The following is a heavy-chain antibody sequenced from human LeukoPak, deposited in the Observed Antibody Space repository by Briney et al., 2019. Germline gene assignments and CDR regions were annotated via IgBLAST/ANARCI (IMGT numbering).Heavy chain of an antibody. CDR3: ATEPGIGYAFDI. CDR2: INPDGSEK. J-gene: IGHJ3*02. Sequence: GGSLRLSCAAPGITFSYYWMSWVRQAPGKGLEWVANINPDGSEKNYAHSVRGRFTISRDNAKNPLSLHMNSLSAEDTAVYYCATEPGIGYAFDIWGQGRMVTVSS. V-gene: IGHV3-7*01. CDR1: GITFSYYW. D-gene: IGHD2-15*01.